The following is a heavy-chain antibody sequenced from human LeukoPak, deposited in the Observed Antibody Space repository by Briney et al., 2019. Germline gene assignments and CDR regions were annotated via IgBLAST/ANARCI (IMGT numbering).Heavy chain of an antibody. CDR3: VRDLGGRSGH. Sequence: GGSLGLSCAASGFTFSSNWMHWVRQAPGKGLVWVSRINEDGSTTNYADSVKGRSTIFRDNAKNTLYLQMNSLRAEDTAVYYCVRDLGGRSGHWGQGTLVTVSS. V-gene: IGHV3-74*01. CDR1: GFTFSSNW. D-gene: IGHD1-26*01. CDR2: INEDGSTT. J-gene: IGHJ4*02.